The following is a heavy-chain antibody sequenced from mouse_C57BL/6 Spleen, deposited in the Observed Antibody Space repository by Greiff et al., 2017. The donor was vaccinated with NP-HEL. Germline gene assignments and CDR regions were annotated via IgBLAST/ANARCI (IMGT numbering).Heavy chain of an antibody. D-gene: IGHD1-1*01. V-gene: IGHV3-6*01. J-gene: IGHJ1*03. Sequence: VQLQQSGPGLVKPSQSLSLTCSVTGYSITSGYYWNWIRQFPGNKLEWMGYISYDGSNNYNPSLKNRISITRDTSKNQFFLKLNSVTTEDTATYYCARGGYGSSEGYFDVWGTGTTVTVSS. CDR1: GYSITSGYY. CDR3: ARGGYGSSEGYFDV. CDR2: ISYDGSN.